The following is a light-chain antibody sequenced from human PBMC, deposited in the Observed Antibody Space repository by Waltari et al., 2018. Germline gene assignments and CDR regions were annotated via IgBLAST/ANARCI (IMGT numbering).Light chain of an antibody. Sequence: SYELTQPPSVSVSPGQTARITCSGDALPKKYAYWYPQKSGQAPVLVIYEDRKRPSGIPERFSGSSSGTTATLTVSGAQVDDEADYYCSSTDSSSKVFGGGTKLTVL. CDR1: ALPKKY. CDR2: EDR. V-gene: IGLV3-10*01. J-gene: IGLJ2*01. CDR3: SSTDSSSKV.